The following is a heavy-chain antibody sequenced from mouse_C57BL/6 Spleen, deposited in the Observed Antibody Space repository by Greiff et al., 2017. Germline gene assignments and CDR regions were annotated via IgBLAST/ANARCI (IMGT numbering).Heavy chain of an antibody. CDR3: ARALYYYGSSHFDY. CDR2: IDPSDSYT. D-gene: IGHD1-1*01. J-gene: IGHJ2*01. V-gene: IGHV1-59*01. Sequence: VQLQQPGAELVRPGTSVKLSCKASGYTFTSYWMHWVKQRPGQGLEWIGVIDPSDSYTNYNQKFKGKATLTVDTSSSTAYMQLSSLTSEDSAVYYCARALYYYGSSHFDYWGQGTTLTVSS. CDR1: GYTFTSYW.